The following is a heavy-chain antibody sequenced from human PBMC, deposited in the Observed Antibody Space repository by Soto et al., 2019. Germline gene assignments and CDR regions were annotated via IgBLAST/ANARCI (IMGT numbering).Heavy chain of an antibody. V-gene: IGHV4-31*03. J-gene: IGHJ4*02. D-gene: IGHD2-15*01. CDR3: ARGSVVAATFDY. CDR1: VGSISSGGYY. Sequence: QVQLQESGPGLVKPSQTLSLTCTVSVGSISSGGYYWSWIRQHPGKGLEWIGYIYYSGGTYYNPALKSRVTIAVDTSKNQFSLKLSSVTAADTAVYYCARGSVVAATFDYWGQGTLVTVSS. CDR2: IYYSGGT.